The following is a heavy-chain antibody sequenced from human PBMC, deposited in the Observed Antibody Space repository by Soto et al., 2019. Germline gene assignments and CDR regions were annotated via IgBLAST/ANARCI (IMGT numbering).Heavy chain of an antibody. CDR2: IKQDGSEK. D-gene: IGHD3-10*01. J-gene: IGHJ5*02. Sequence: GGSLRLSCAASGGTFSSYWMTWVRQAPGKGLEWVANIKQDGSEKYYVDSVKGRFTISRDNAKNSLYLQMNNLRVEDTAVYYCARGEAIGDDPWGHGTLVTVSS. CDR1: GGTFSSYW. V-gene: IGHV3-7*01. CDR3: ARGEAIGDDP.